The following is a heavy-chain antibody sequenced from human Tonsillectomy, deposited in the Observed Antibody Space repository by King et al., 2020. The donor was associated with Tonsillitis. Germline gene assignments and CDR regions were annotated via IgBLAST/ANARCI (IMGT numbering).Heavy chain of an antibody. CDR1: GGSISSGGYS. CDR2: ISNSGRT. V-gene: IGHV4-30-2*01. CDR3: ARGKGRPNAFDI. J-gene: IGHJ3*02. Sequence: LQLQESGSGLVKPSQTLSLTCAVSGGSISSGGYSWSWCRQPHGKGLELIGYISNSGRTYYTPSLKSRVTISVARSKTQVSLKLSSVTAADTAVYYCARGKGRPNAFDIWGQGTMVTVSS.